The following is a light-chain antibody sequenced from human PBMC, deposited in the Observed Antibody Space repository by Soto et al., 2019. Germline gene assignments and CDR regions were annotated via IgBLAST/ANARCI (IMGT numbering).Light chain of an antibody. CDR3: SSYGGSNTFGV. Sequence: QSSRTPPPPRSGASGQSVTISCPGNSSEFGGYNYVSWYQQHPGKAPKLMIYEVSKRPSGVPDRFSGSKSGNTASLTVSGLQADDEADYYCSSYGGSNTFGVFGTGTKVTVL. V-gene: IGLV2-8*01. CDR1: SSEFGGYNY. CDR2: EVS. J-gene: IGLJ1*01.